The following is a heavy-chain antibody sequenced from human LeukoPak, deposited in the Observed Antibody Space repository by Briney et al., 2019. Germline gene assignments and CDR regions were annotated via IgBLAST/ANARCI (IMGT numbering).Heavy chain of an antibody. V-gene: IGHV3-21*01. Sequence: GGSLRLSCAASGFTFSSYSMNWVRQAPGKGLEWVSSISSSSSYIYYADSVKGRFTISRDNAKNSLYLQMNSLRAEDTAVYYCARDLGTIFGVVIRAFDIWGQGTMVTVSS. D-gene: IGHD3-3*01. CDR3: ARDLGTIFGVVIRAFDI. CDR2: ISSSSSYI. J-gene: IGHJ3*02. CDR1: GFTFSSYS.